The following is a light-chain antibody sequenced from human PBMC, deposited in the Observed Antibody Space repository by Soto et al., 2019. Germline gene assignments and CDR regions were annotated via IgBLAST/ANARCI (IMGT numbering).Light chain of an antibody. CDR2: NNN. J-gene: IGLJ2*01. V-gene: IGLV1-44*01. CDR1: SSNIASNT. CDR3: AAWDDSLNGPL. Sequence: QSVLTQPPSASGTPGQRVTISCSGSSSNIASNTVNWYQQLPGTAPKLLIDNNNHRPSGVLDRVSGSKSATSAALAISVLQSEDEADYYCAAWDDSLNGPLFGGGTKLTVL.